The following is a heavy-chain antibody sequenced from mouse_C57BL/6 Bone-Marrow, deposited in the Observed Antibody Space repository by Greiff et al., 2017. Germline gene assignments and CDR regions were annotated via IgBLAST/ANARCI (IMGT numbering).Heavy chain of an antibody. D-gene: IGHD2-10*02. Sequence: QVQLKQPGAELVKPGASVKMSCKASGYTFTSYWITWVQQRPGQGLEWIGDIYPGSGSTNYNEKFKSNATLTVDTSSSTAYMQLSSLKSEDSAVYDGASERGYGNYYFDYWGQGTTLTVSS. V-gene: IGHV1-55*01. CDR1: GYTFTSYW. J-gene: IGHJ2*01. CDR2: IYPGSGST. CDR3: ASERGYGNYYFDY.